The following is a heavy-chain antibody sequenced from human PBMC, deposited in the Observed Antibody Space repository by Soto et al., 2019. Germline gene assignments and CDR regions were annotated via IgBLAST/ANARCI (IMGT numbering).Heavy chain of an antibody. V-gene: IGHV3-74*01. CDR2: INSDGSST. CDR3: ARVDCSSTSCYSYYYYYGMDV. CDR1: GFTFSSYW. J-gene: IGHJ6*02. Sequence: EVQLVESGGGLVQPGGSLRLSCAASGFTFSSYWMHWVRQAPGKGLVWVSRINSDGSSTSYADSVKGRFTISRDNAKNTLYLQMNSLRAEDTAVYYCARVDCSSTSCYSYYYYYGMDVWGQGTTVTVSS. D-gene: IGHD2-2*01.